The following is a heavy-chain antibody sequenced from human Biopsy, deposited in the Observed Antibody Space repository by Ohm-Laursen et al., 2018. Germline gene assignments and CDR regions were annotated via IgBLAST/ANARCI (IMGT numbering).Heavy chain of an antibody. D-gene: IGHD3-3*01. Sequence: GTLSLTCTVSDDSIRNFYWTWIRQPPGQGLEWIGHASYSGHTNYNPSLKSRVTISVDTSKNHFSLNLRSVTAADTAVYSCARLGNFWNAEDGLDLWGLGTMVTVSS. J-gene: IGHJ3*01. CDR3: ARLGNFWNAEDGLDL. CDR1: DDSIRNFY. V-gene: IGHV4-59*08. CDR2: ASYSGHT.